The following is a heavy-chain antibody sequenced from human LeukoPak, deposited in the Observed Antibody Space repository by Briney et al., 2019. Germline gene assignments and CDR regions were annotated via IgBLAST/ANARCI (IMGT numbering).Heavy chain of an antibody. CDR3: ARDYSSGWYVY. V-gene: IGHV1-2*06. D-gene: IGHD6-19*01. Sequence: ASVKVSCKASGYTFTDYYMHWVRQAPGQGLEWMGRINPYSGGTNYAQKFQGRVTMTRDTSISTAYMELSRLKSDDTAVYYCARDYSSGWYVYWGQRTLVTVSS. CDR1: GYTFTDYY. CDR2: INPYSGGT. J-gene: IGHJ4*02.